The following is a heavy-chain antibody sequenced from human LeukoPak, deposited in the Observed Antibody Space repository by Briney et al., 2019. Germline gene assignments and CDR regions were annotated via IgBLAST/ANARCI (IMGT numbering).Heavy chain of an antibody. CDR2: IIPILDIA. CDR1: GYTFTSYG. Sequence: SVKVSCKASGYTFTSYGISWVRQAPGQGLEWMGRIIPILDIANYAQKFQGRVTITADKSTSTAYMELSSLRSEDTAVYYCARDPGTVGYYYDRSGYYDYWGQGTLVTVSS. CDR3: ARDPGTVGYYYDRSGYYDY. D-gene: IGHD3-22*01. V-gene: IGHV1-69*04. J-gene: IGHJ4*02.